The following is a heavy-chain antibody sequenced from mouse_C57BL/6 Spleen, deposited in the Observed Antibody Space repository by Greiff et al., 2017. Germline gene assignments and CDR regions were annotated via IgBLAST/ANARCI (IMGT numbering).Heavy chain of an antibody. D-gene: IGHD2-4*01. CDR1: GYTFTDYN. Sequence: VQLKQSGPELVKPGASVKIPCKASGYTFTDYNIGWVKQSHGKSLEWIGDINPNNGGTIYNQKFKGKATLTVDKSSSTAYMELRSLTSEDTAVYYCARRGDYDWFAYWGQGTLVTVSA. CDR3: ARRGDYDWFAY. CDR2: INPNNGGT. J-gene: IGHJ3*01. V-gene: IGHV1-18*01.